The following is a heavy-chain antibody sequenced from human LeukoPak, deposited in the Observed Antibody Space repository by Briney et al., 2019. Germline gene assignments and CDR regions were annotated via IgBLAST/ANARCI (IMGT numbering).Heavy chain of an antibody. J-gene: IGHJ2*01. CDR1: GFTFSSYG. D-gene: IGHD3-10*01. CDR2: IRYDGSNK. CDR3: ARDLGSGRRLGYFDL. V-gene: IGHV3-30*02. Sequence: PGGSLRLSCAASGFTFSSYGMHWVRQAPGKGLEWVAFIRYDGSNKYYADSVKGRFTISRDNSKNTLYLQMNSLRAEDTAVYYCARDLGSGRRLGYFDLWGRGTLVTVSS.